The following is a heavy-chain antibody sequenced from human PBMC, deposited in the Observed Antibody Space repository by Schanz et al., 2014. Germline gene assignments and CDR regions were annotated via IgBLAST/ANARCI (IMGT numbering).Heavy chain of an antibody. CDR1: GGSISSGGYY. V-gene: IGHV4-31*09. Sequence: QVQLQESGPGLVKPSQTLSLTCTVSGGSISSGGYYWSWIRQHPGKGLEWIGYIYDGGSTYYNPSLKSRVIGSVDNPKNQYSQNRTSATAADTAVYDWATVRYEFWSGKDDYSFHMDGWGKGTTVTVSS. CDR2: IYDGGST. D-gene: IGHD3-3*01. CDR3: ATVRYEFWSGKDDYSFHMDG. J-gene: IGHJ6*03.